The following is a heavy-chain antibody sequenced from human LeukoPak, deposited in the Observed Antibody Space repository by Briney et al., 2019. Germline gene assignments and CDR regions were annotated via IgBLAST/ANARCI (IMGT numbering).Heavy chain of an antibody. Sequence: GGSLRLSCAASGFTSSSYSMNWVRQAPGKGLEWVSYISSSSSTIYYADSVKGRFTISRDNAKNSLYLQMNSLRAEDTAVYYCARARPYYYMDVWGKGTTVTVSS. V-gene: IGHV3-48*01. CDR1: GFTSSSYS. CDR2: ISSSSSTI. CDR3: ARARPYYYMDV. J-gene: IGHJ6*03.